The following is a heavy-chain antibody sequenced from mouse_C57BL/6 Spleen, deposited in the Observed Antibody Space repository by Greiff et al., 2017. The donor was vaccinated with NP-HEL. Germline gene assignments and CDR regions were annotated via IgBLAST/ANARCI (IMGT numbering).Heavy chain of an antibody. CDR2: INPSSGYT. Sequence: QVQLKESGAELAKPGASVKLSCKASGYTFTSYWMHWVKQRPGQGLEWIGYINPSSGYTKYNQKFKDKATLTADKSSSTAYMQLSSLTYDDSAVYYCARPRGLGPDGMDYWGQGTSVTVSS. CDR1: GYTFTSYW. J-gene: IGHJ4*01. CDR3: ARPRGLGPDGMDY. V-gene: IGHV1-7*01. D-gene: IGHD3-3*01.